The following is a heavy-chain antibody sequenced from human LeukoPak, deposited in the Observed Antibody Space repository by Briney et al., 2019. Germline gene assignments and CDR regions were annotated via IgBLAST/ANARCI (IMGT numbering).Heavy chain of an antibody. Sequence: SETLSLTCAVYGGSFSGYYWSWIRQPPGKGLEWIGEINHSGSTNYNPSLKSRVTISVDTSKNQFSLKLSSVTAADTAVYYCARDAHDYGYYFDYWGQGTLVTVSS. V-gene: IGHV4-34*01. CDR1: GGSFSGYY. J-gene: IGHJ4*02. CDR2: INHSGST. D-gene: IGHD4-17*01. CDR3: ARDAHDYGYYFDY.